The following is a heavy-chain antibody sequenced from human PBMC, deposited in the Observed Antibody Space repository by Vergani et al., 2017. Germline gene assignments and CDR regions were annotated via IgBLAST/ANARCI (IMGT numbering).Heavy chain of an antibody. Sequence: QLQLQESGPGLVKPSETLSLTCTVSGGSISSSSYYWGWIRQPPGKGLEWIGSIYYSGSTYYNPSLKSRVTISVDTSKNQFSLKLSSVTAADTAVYYCAIAVXGTVSQYYYYGMDVWGQGP. D-gene: IGHD6-19*01. CDR1: GGSISSSSYY. CDR2: IYYSGST. V-gene: IGHV4-39*01. J-gene: IGHJ6*02. CDR3: AIAVXGTVSQYYYYGMDV.